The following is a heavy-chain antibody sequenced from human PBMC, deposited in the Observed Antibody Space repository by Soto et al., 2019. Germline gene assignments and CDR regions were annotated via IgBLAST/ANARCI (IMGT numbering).Heavy chain of an antibody. CDR1: GYTFTSYA. J-gene: IGHJ6*02. Sequence: GASVKVSCKASGYTFTSYAMHWVRQAPGQRLEWMGWINAGNGNTKYSQKFQGRVTITRDTSASTAYMELSSLRSEDTAVYYCARDYGSGSYYIRYYYYYGMDVWGQGTTVTVSS. CDR3: ARDYGSGSYYIRYYYYYGMDV. CDR2: INAGNGNT. D-gene: IGHD3-10*01. V-gene: IGHV1-3*01.